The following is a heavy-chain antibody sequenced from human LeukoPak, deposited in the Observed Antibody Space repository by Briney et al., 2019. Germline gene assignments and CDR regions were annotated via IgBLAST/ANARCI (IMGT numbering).Heavy chain of an antibody. CDR3: ARDPYSGAYGDSYYYYMDL. CDR1: DGSFSGYY. J-gene: IGHJ6*03. CDR2: INHSGST. D-gene: IGHD1-26*01. Sequence: SETLSLTCAVYDGSFSGYYWSWIRQPPGKGLEWIGEINHSGSTNYNPSLKSRVTISLDTSKSQFSLKVRYVTAADTAVYYCARDPYSGAYGDSYYYYMDLWGQGTTVTISS. V-gene: IGHV4-34*01.